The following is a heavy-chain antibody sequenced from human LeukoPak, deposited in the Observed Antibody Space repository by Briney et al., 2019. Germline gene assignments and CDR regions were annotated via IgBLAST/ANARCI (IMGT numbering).Heavy chain of an antibody. V-gene: IGHV1-58*01. CDR3: AASPDYYDSSGYSYYFDY. D-gene: IGHD3-22*01. CDR2: IVVGSGNT. CDR1: GFTFTSSA. Sequence: SVKVSCKASGFTFTSSAVQWVRQARGQRLEWIGWIVVGSGNTNYAQKFQERVTITRAMSTSTAYMELSSLRSEDTAVYYCAASPDYYDSSGYSYYFDYWGQGTLVTVSS. J-gene: IGHJ4*02.